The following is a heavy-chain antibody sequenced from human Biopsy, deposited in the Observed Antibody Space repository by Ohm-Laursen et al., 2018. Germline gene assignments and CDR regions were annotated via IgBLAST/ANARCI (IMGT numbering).Heavy chain of an antibody. CDR1: GFTFHTYA. D-gene: IGHD1-14*01. Sequence: SLKLSCAASGFTFHTYAMNWVRQAPGKGLEWVAHIDVSDYNTYYADSVRGRFTTSRDNSKQMVHLEINSLTADDTAVYYCVKQWGGYNFDSWGQGTLVTVSS. J-gene: IGHJ5*01. V-gene: IGHV3-23*01. CDR2: IDVSDYNT. CDR3: VKQWGGYNFDS.